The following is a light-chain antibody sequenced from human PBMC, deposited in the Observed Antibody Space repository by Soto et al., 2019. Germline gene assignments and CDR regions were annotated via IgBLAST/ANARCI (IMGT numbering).Light chain of an antibody. CDR3: QQRSSWPRT. CDR2: DAS. V-gene: IGKV3-11*01. J-gene: IGKJ1*01. Sequence: EIVLTQSPATLSLSPGDRATLACRASQSVSTYLAWYQQKPGQAPRVVIYDASNRATGIPPRFSGSGSGTAFLLTISSLEPEDFAVYYCQQRSSWPRTFGQRTKVEIK. CDR1: QSVSTY.